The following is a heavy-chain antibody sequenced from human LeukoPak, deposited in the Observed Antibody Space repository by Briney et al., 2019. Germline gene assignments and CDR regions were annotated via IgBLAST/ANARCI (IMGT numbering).Heavy chain of an antibody. V-gene: IGHV3-23*01. CDR2: ISGSGDST. D-gene: IGHD6-13*01. Sequence: GGSLRLPCAASGFTFSSYAMSWVRQAPGKGLEWVSAISGSGDSTYYGDSVKGRFTISRDNSKNTLYLQMNSLRAEDTAVYYCAKTRPLDSSSWSHGDYWGQGTLVTVSS. CDR3: AKTRPLDSSSWSHGDY. CDR1: GFTFSSYA. J-gene: IGHJ4*02.